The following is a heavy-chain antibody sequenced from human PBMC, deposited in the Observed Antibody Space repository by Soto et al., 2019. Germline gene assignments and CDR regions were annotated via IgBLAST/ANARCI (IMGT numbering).Heavy chain of an antibody. CDR3: ARDSRIAVAGWSRDAFDI. J-gene: IGHJ3*02. Sequence: SQTLSLTCAISGDSVSSNSAAWNWIRQSPSRGLEWLGRTYYRSKWYNDYAVSVKSRITINPDTSKNQFSLQLNSVTPEDTAVYYCARDSRIAVAGWSRDAFDIWGQGTMVTVSS. V-gene: IGHV6-1*01. CDR1: GDSVSSNSAA. CDR2: TYYRSKWYN. D-gene: IGHD6-19*01.